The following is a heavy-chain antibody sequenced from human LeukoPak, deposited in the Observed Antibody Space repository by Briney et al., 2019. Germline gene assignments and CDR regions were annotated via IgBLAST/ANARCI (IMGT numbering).Heavy chain of an antibody. CDR1: GYTFTNNF. Sequence: ASVKVSCKASGYTFTNNFMHWVRQAPGQGLEWIGIINPSGDNTCYAQKFQGRVTMTRDMATSTDYLEVSSLRSEDTAVYYCARDNSLRDTAWWFDPWGQGTLVTVSS. D-gene: IGHD5-24*01. CDR2: INPSGDNT. V-gene: IGHV1-46*01. CDR3: ARDNSLRDTAWWFDP. J-gene: IGHJ5*02.